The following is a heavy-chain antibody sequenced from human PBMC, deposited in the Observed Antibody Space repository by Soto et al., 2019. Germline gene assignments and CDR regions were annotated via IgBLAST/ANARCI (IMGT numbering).Heavy chain of an antibody. CDR2: VSDSGRSR. Sequence: EVQLLESGGGLVQPGGSLRLSCVGSGIEFSNYAMSWVRQAPGKGLEWVSMVSDSGRSRYHADSVKGRFTISRDNSKNTLYLHMTNLRAEDTAVYYCAKDGNWLDVYYDVWGQGTPVTVSS. V-gene: IGHV3-23*01. J-gene: IGHJ4*02. D-gene: IGHD3-16*01. CDR3: AKDGNWLDVYYDV. CDR1: GIEFSNYA.